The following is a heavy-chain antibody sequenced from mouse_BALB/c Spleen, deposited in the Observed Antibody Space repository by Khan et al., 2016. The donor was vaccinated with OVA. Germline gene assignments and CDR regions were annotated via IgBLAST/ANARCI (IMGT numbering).Heavy chain of an antibody. V-gene: IGHV1-61*01. CDR2: IDPSDSET. CDR3: ARRDKYGYDTSWFAY. CDR1: GYTFTSYW. J-gene: IGHJ3*01. Sequence: QVQLQQPGAELVRPGASVKLSCKASGYTFTSYWMNWVKQRPGQGLEWIGMIDPSDSETHYNQMFKDKATLTVDKSSSTAYMQLSSLTSADSAVYYCARRDKYGYDTSWFAYWGQGTLVTVSA. D-gene: IGHD2-2*01.